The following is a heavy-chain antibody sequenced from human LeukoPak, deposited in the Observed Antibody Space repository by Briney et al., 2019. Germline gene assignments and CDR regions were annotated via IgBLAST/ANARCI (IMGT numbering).Heavy chain of an antibody. Sequence: SETLSLTCTVSGGSISSCYWSWIRQPPGKGLEWIGYIYYSGSTNYNPSLKSRVTISVDTSKNHFSLKLTPVTAADTAVYYCPRMYDRSGYYYPFDYWGQGTLVTVSS. D-gene: IGHD3-22*01. J-gene: IGHJ4*02. CDR3: PRMYDRSGYYYPFDY. CDR1: GGSISSCY. CDR2: IYYSGST. V-gene: IGHV4-59*08.